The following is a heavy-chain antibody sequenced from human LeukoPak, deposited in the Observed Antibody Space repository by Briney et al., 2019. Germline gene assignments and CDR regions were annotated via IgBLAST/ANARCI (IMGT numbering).Heavy chain of an antibody. CDR3: AKDPTTTVRGYFDS. V-gene: IGHV3-23*01. D-gene: IGHD4-11*01. Sequence: GGCLRLSCAAFGFTFENYAITWVRQAPGEGREGVSAISGGGDKTFYADSLRERFTIYRDNSKNTVFLKMNSRRAEDTAVYYCAKDPTTTVRGYFDSWGQGTLVTISS. J-gene: IGHJ4*02. CDR1: GFTFENYA. CDR2: ISGGGDKT.